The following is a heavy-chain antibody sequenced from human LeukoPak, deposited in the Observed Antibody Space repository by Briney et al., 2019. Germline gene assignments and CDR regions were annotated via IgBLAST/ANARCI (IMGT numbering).Heavy chain of an antibody. V-gene: IGHV1-69*05. J-gene: IGHJ5*02. CDR2: IIPIFGTA. CDR1: GGTFSSYA. D-gene: IGHD2-2*01. CDR3: ARTYCSTTSCFRNWFDP. Sequence: VKVSCKASGGTFSSYAISWVRQAPGQGLEWMGGIIPIFGTANYAQKFQGRVTITTDESTSTAYVELSSLRSEDTAVYYCARTYCSTTSCFRNWFDPWGQGTLVTVSS.